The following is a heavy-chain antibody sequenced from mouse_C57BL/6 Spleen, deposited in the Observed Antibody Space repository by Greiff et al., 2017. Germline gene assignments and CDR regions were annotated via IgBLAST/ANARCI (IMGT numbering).Heavy chain of an antibody. V-gene: IGHV2-3*01. J-gene: IGHJ4*01. CDR2: IWGDGST. Sequence: QVQLKESGPGLVAPSQSLSITCTVSGFSLTSYGVSWVRQPPGKGLEWLGVIWGDGSTNYHSALLSRLSISKDNSQGQVFLKLNSLQTGDTATYYCAKSRGGNYFWAMDYWGQGTSVTVSS. CDR1: GFSLTSYG. CDR3: AKSRGGNYFWAMDY. D-gene: IGHD2-1*01.